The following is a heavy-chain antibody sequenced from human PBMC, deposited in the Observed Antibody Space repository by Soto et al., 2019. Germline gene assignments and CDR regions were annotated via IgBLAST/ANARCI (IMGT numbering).Heavy chain of an antibody. Sequence: EVQLVESGGGLVQPGGSLRLSCAASGFTFSSYWMSWVRQAPGKGLEWVANIKQDGSEKYYVDSVKGRFTISRDNAKNPLHLQINTVRAEDTAVYYCARGKRGYSGYDHYYYYGMDLWGQGNTVTLSS. D-gene: IGHD5-12*01. CDR3: ARGKRGYSGYDHYYYYGMDL. V-gene: IGHV3-7*03. CDR2: IKQDGSEK. J-gene: IGHJ6*02. CDR1: GFTFSSYW.